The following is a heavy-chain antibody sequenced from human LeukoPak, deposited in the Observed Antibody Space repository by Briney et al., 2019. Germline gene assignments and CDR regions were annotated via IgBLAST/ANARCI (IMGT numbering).Heavy chain of an antibody. J-gene: IGHJ4*02. CDR1: GGSLSSYF. CDR2: IYYSGST. Sequence: SETLSLTCTVSGGSLSSYFWSWIRQPPGKGLEWIGYIYYSGSTKYNPSLKSRVTISVDTSKNQFSLKLSSVTAADTAAYYCARDSRGYYDSSGYFDYWGQGTLVTVSS. V-gene: IGHV4-59*01. CDR3: ARDSRGYYDSSGYFDY. D-gene: IGHD3-22*01.